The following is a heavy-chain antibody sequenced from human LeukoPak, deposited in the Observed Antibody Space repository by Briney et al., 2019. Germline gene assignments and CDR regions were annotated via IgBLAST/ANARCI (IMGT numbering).Heavy chain of an antibody. CDR3: AKGVIPAAIHYGMDV. CDR2: ISGSGGST. Sequence: GGSLRLSCAASRFTFSNYAMTWVRQAPGKGLEGVSGISGSGGSTYYADSVKGRFTISRDNSKNTLYLEMNSLRAEDTAVYFCAKGVIPAAIHYGMDVWGQGTTVTVSS. CDR1: RFTFSNYA. D-gene: IGHD2-2*01. V-gene: IGHV3-23*01. J-gene: IGHJ6*02.